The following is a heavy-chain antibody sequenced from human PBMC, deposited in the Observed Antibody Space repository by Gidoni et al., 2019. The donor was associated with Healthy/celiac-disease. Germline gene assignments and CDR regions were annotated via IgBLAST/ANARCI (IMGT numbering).Heavy chain of an antibody. V-gene: IGHV3-30*07. J-gene: IGHJ3*02. CDR3: ARDSVLGYSPFDAFDI. Sequence: FTISRDNSKNTLYLQMNSLRAEDTAVYYCARDSVLGYSPFDAFDIWGQGTMVTVSS. D-gene: IGHD3-22*01.